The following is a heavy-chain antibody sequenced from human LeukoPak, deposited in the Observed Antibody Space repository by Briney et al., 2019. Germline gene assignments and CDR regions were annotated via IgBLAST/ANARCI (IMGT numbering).Heavy chain of an antibody. CDR2: IWYDGSNK. Sequence: QPGRSLRLSCAASGFTFSSYGMHWVRQAPGKGLEWVAVIWYDGSNKYYADSVKGRFTISRDNSKNTLYLQMNSLRAEDTAVYYCARDRAFGSGWYLYWGQGTLVTVSS. J-gene: IGHJ4*02. V-gene: IGHV3-33*01. CDR1: GFTFSSYG. D-gene: IGHD6-19*01. CDR3: ARDRAFGSGWYLY.